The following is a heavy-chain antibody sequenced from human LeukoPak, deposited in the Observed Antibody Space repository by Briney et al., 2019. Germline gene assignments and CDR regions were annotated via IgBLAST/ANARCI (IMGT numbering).Heavy chain of an antibody. J-gene: IGHJ4*02. CDR1: GGTFSSYA. CDR3: ARDMYYYDSSGYYPLDY. Sequence: GASVKVSCKASGGTFSSYAISWVRQAPGQGLEWMGGIIPIFGTANYAQKFQGRVTITADRPTSTAYMELSSLRSEDTAVYYCARDMYYYDSSGYYPLDYWGQGTLVTVSS. D-gene: IGHD3-22*01. CDR2: IIPIFGTA. V-gene: IGHV1-69*06.